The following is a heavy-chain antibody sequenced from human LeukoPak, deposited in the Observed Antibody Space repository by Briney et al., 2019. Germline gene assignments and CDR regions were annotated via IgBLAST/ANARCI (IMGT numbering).Heavy chain of an antibody. CDR2: IYTSGST. V-gene: IGHV4-4*07. J-gene: IGHJ4*02. Sequence: SETLSLTCTVSGGSISSYYWSWIRQPAGKGLEWIGRIYTSGSTNYNPSLKSRVTMSVDTSKNKFSLKLSSVTAADTAVYYCARAAKTHCSSTSCYTPYFDYWGQGTLVTVSS. D-gene: IGHD2-2*02. CDR3: ARAAKTHCSSTSCYTPYFDY. CDR1: GGSISSYY.